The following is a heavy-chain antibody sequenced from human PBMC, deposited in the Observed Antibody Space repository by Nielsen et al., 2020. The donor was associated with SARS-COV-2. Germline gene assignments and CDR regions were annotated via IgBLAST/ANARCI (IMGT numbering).Heavy chain of an antibody. Sequence: ETLSLTCAASGFTFSSYWMTWVRQAPGKGLEWVANIKLDGSEKYYVDSVKGRFTISRDNARNTLYLQMNSLRVEDTAVYYCARVGSYGDPEYLDYWGQGALVTVSS. J-gene: IGHJ4*02. V-gene: IGHV3-7*01. CDR2: IKLDGSEK. CDR1: GFTFSSYW. CDR3: ARVGSYGDPEYLDY. D-gene: IGHD4/OR15-4a*01.